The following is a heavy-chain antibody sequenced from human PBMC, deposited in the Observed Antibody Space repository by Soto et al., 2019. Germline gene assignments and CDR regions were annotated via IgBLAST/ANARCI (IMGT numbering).Heavy chain of an antibody. CDR2: IAGSSAYT. V-gene: IGHV3-23*01. CDR3: AKKIGSSSWYVGFDY. D-gene: IGHD6-13*01. J-gene: IGHJ4*02. CDR1: GFTFTNYA. Sequence: GGSLRLSCAASGFTFTNYAMTWVRQAPGKGLEWVSVIAGSSAYTYYAGSVKGRFTISRDNSINTLYLQMNSLRAEDTAVYYCAKKIGSSSWYVGFDYWGQGTLVTVSS.